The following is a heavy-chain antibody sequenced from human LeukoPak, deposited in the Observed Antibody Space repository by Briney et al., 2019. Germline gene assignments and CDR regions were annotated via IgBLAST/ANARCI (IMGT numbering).Heavy chain of an antibody. CDR2: FYYSVGT. V-gene: IGHV4-59*08. CDR3: AGHPPGYCTDGVCLPPGWYLDL. D-gene: IGHD2-8*01. J-gene: IGHJ2*01. CDR1: GGSISIYY. Sequence: SETLSLTSTVRGGSISIYYWSWIRQRPGKGLEWIGYFYYSVGTNYNPSLTSRVTISVDTSNNQFCLMLRSVTAADTAVQCFAGHPPGYCTDGVCLPPGWYLDLWGRGTLVTVAS.